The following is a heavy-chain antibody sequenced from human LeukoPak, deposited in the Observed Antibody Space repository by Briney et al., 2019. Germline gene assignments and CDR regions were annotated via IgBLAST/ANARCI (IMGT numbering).Heavy chain of an antibody. V-gene: IGHV4-59*01. J-gene: IGHJ6*02. CDR1: GGSISSYY. CDR3: AHSPGHYYGMDV. Sequence: SETLSLTCSVSGGSISSYYWSWIRQPPGKGLQRIGYIYYSGSTNYNPSLKSRVTISIDTSKNQFSLKLSSVTAADTAVYYCAHSPGHYYGMDVWGQGTTVTVSS. CDR2: IYYSGST. D-gene: IGHD2-21*01.